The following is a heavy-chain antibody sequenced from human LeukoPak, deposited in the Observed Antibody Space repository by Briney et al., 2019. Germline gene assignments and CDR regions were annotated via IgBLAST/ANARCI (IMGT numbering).Heavy chain of an antibody. Sequence: GESLKISCKGSGYSFTSYWIGWVRQMPGKGLEWMGIIYPGDSDTRYSPSFQGQVTISADKSISTAYLQWSSLKASDTAMYYCARGQSRCGSCLNFDYWGQGTLVTVSS. CDR2: IYPGDSDT. V-gene: IGHV5-51*01. D-gene: IGHD1-26*01. CDR1: GYSFTSYW. J-gene: IGHJ4*02. CDR3: ARGQSRCGSCLNFDY.